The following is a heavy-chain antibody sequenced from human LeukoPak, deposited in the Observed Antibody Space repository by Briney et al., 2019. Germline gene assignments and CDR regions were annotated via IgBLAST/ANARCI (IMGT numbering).Heavy chain of an antibody. CDR1: GFTFSDYY. Sequence: HSGGSLRLSCAASGFTFSDYYMSWVRQAPGKGLEWVSVIYSGGSTYYADSVKGRFTISRDNSKNTLYLQMNSLRAEDTAVYYCARISSSWYPHLYFDYWGQGTLVTVSS. J-gene: IGHJ4*02. CDR2: IYSGGST. D-gene: IGHD6-13*01. CDR3: ARISSSWYPHLYFDY. V-gene: IGHV3-53*01.